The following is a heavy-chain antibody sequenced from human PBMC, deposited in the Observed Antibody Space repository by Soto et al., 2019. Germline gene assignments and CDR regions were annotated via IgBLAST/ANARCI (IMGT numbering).Heavy chain of an antibody. J-gene: IGHJ4*02. CDR2: IYYSGST. V-gene: IGHV4-59*08. D-gene: IGHD5-18*01. CDR1: GGSISSYY. Sequence: QVQLQESGPGLVKPSETLALTCTVSGGSISSYYWSWIRQPPAKGLEWIGYIYYSGSTNYNTSPLSRVSKSVDKTDKQFSLKLSSVTAADTAVYYCERPVCRYSYGPFGYWGQGTLVTVSS. CDR3: ERPVCRYSYGPFGY.